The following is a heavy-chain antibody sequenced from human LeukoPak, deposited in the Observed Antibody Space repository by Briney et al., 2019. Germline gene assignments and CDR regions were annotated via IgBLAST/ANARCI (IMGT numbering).Heavy chain of an antibody. Sequence: PGGSLRLSCAASGFTFSNYAVTWVRQAPGKGLEWVSIISGSGISTSYADSVKGRFTISRDNSKNTLFLQMNSLRAEDTAVYYCAKDAPVGVIFFLYGMDVWGQGTTVTVSS. J-gene: IGHJ6*02. CDR1: GFTFSNYA. CDR2: ISGSGIST. V-gene: IGHV3-23*01. D-gene: IGHD3-10*01. CDR3: AKDAPVGVIFFLYGMDV.